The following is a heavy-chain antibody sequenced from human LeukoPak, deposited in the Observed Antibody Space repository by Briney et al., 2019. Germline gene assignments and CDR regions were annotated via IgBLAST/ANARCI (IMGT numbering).Heavy chain of an antibody. CDR1: GFTVSSNY. Sequence: PGGSLRLSCAASGFTVSSNYMSWVRQAPGKGLEWVSVIYSGGSTYYADSVKGRFTISRDNSKNTLYLQMNSLRAEDTAVYYCARGFGSGSFYEPDYYFDYWGQGTLVTVSS. D-gene: IGHD3-10*01. J-gene: IGHJ4*02. CDR2: IYSGGST. V-gene: IGHV3-66*01. CDR3: ARGFGSGSFYEPDYYFDY.